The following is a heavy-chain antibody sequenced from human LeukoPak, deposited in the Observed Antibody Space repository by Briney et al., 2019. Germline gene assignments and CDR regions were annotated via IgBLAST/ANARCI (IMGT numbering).Heavy chain of an antibody. J-gene: IGHJ4*02. CDR1: GFSFTIYA. Sequence: PGGSLRLSCAASGFSFTIYAMSWVRQAPGKGLEWVASISQNSGIYYADSVKGRFTISSDNSKNTLFLQMNSLRAEDTAVYYCAKDRSGYGSSHDFDYWGQGTLVIVSS. CDR2: ISQNSGI. D-gene: IGHD6-13*01. CDR3: AKDRSGYGSSHDFDY. V-gene: IGHV3-23*01.